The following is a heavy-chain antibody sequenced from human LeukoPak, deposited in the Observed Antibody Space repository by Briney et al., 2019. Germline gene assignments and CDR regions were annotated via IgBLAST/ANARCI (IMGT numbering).Heavy chain of an antibody. V-gene: IGHV5-51*01. D-gene: IGHD6-6*01. CDR1: GYNFSTYW. CDR3: ARRARPDWFFDF. Sequence: GESLKISCKGSGYNFSTYWLGWVGQMPGKGLEWMGSIYPGDSNTRYSPSFQGPVGISADKSNNTAYLQWSFLRASDSGVYFCARRARPDWFFDFWGRGTLVSVSS. J-gene: IGHJ2*01. CDR2: IYPGDSNT.